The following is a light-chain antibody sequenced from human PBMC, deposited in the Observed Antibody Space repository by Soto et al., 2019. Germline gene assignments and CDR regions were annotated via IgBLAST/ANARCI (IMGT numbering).Light chain of an antibody. CDR3: SSYTRSRTYV. CDR2: EVS. J-gene: IGLJ1*01. Sequence: QSVLTQPASVSGSPGQSITISCTGTSSDVGGYNYVSWYQQHPGKAPKLLIYEVSNRPSGVSHRFSGSKSGNTASLTISGLQAGDEADYYCSSYTRSRTYVFGTGTKLTVL. V-gene: IGLV2-14*01. CDR1: SSDVGGYNY.